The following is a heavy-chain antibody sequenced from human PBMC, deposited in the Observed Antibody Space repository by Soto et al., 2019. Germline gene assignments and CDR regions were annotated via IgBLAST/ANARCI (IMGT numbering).Heavy chain of an antibody. V-gene: IGHV1-46*02. J-gene: IGHJ4*02. Sequence: GASGKGSCKASGYSFKDHYMQWVRQAPGRGLEWVGIINPSGEHTNYAQQFRGRVAMTRDTSTSTAYMELRSLRSEDTAVYFCARISCKGGSCYFDFDHWGQGTLVTVYS. D-gene: IGHD2-15*01. CDR2: INPSGEHT. CDR1: GYSFKDHY. CDR3: ARISCKGGSCYFDFDH.